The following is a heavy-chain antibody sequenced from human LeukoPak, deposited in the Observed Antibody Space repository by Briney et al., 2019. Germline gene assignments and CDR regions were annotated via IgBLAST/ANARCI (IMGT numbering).Heavy chain of an antibody. J-gene: IGHJ5*02. Sequence: AGGSLRLSCAASGFTFSSYAMHWVRQAPGKGLEYVSAISSNGGGTYYANSVKGRFTISRDNSKNTLYLQMGSLRAEDMAVYYCARAGSSWYGDNWFDPWGQGTLVTVSS. CDR3: ARAGSSWYGDNWFDP. V-gene: IGHV3-64*01. CDR1: GFTFSSYA. D-gene: IGHD6-13*01. CDR2: ISSNGGGT.